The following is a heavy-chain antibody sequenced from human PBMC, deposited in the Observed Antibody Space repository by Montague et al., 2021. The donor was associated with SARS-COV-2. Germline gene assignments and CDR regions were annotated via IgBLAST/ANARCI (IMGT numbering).Heavy chain of an antibody. D-gene: IGHD6-19*01. CDR1: GGSISSSSYY. V-gene: IGHV4-39*01. J-gene: IGHJ5*02. CDR3: ARHSRQWRETVPNWFDP. Sequence: SETLSLTCTVSGGSISSSSYYWGWIRQPPGKGLEWIGSIYYSGSTYFNPSLKSRVTISVDTSKNQFSLKLSSVTAADTAVYYCARHSRQWRETVPNWFDPWGQGTLVKVSS. CDR2: IYYSGST.